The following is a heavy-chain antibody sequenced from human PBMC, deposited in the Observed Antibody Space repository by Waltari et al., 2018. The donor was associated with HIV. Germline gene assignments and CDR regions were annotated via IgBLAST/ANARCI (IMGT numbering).Heavy chain of an antibody. CDR3: ARGVDIVVVPAARSWFDP. J-gene: IGHJ5*02. CDR2: IYYSGST. CDR1: GGSISSYY. V-gene: IGHV4-59*01. D-gene: IGHD2-2*03. Sequence: QVQLQESGPGLVKPSETLSLTCTVSGGSISSYYWSWIRQPPGTGLEWIGYIYYSGSTNYNPSRKSRVTISVDTSKNQFSLKLSSVTAADTAVYYCARGVDIVVVPAARSWFDPWGQGTLVTVSS.